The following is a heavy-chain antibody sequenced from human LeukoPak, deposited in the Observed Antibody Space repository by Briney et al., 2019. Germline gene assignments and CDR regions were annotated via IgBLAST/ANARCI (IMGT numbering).Heavy chain of an antibody. CDR3: ATVGGFLTGFNRGIKLGSNWFDP. CDR2: ISYDGSNK. V-gene: IGHV3-30-3*01. D-gene: IGHD3-9*01. J-gene: IGHJ5*02. Sequence: GGSLRLSCAASGFTFSSYAMHWVRQAPGKGLEWVAVISYDGSNKYYADSVKGRFTISRDNSKNTLYLQMNSLRAEDTAVYYCATVGGFLTGFNRGIKLGSNWFDPWGQGTLVTVSS. CDR1: GFTFSSYA.